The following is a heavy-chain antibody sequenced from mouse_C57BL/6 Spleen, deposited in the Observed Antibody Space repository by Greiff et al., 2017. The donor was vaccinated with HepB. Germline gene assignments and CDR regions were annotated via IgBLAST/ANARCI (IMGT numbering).Heavy chain of an antibody. D-gene: IGHD1-1*01. V-gene: IGHV1-82*01. CDR1: GYAFSSSW. CDR2: IYPGDGDT. CDR3: ARRGLRYYFDD. Sequence: QVQLQQSGPELVKPGASVKISCKASGYAFSSSWMNWVKQRPGKGLEWIGRIYPGDGDTNYNGKFKGKATLTADKSSSTAYMQLSSLTSEDSAVYFCARRGLRYYFDDWGQGTTLTVSS. J-gene: IGHJ2*01.